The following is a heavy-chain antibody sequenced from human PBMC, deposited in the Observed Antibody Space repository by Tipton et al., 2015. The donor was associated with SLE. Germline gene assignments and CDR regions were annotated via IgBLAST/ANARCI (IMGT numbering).Heavy chain of an antibody. CDR3: ARDSDRDPGTHFDY. CDR2: IRPNTGGT. D-gene: IGHD3-10*01. CDR1: GYTFIGYY. Sequence: LVQSGAEVKVSCKASGYTFIGYYLHWVRQAPGQGLEWMGWIRPNTGGTTYAQKFQGRVTMTRDTSLNTAHMDLTGLTSDDTAVYYCARDSDRDPGTHFDYWGQGTLVTVSS. V-gene: IGHV1-2*02. J-gene: IGHJ4*02.